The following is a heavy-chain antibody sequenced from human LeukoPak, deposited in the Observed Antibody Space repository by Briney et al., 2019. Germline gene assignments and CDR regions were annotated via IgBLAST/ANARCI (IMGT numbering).Heavy chain of an antibody. Sequence: SETLSLTCAVYGGSFSGYYWSWIRQPPGKGLEWIGYIYYSGSTNYNPSPKSRVTISVDTSKNQFSLKLSSVTAADTAVYYCARGYSSGWYDYWGQGTLVTVSS. J-gene: IGHJ4*02. CDR3: ARGYSSGWYDY. D-gene: IGHD6-19*01. CDR1: GGSFSGYY. CDR2: IYYSGST. V-gene: IGHV4-59*01.